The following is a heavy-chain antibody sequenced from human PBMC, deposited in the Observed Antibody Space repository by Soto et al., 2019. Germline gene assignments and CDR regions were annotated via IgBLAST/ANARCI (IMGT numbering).Heavy chain of an antibody. D-gene: IGHD2-15*01. CDR3: ARCSLVVIPVPGFDP. J-gene: IGHJ5*02. Sequence: SETLSLTCTVSGGSISSGGYYWSWIRQHPGRGLEWIGYIYYNGNPYYNPSLKSRVTVSVDTSKNQFSLNVRSVTAADTTVYYCARCSLVVIPVPGFDPWGQGTLVTVSS. CDR1: GGSISSGGYY. V-gene: IGHV4-31*03. CDR2: IYYNGNP.